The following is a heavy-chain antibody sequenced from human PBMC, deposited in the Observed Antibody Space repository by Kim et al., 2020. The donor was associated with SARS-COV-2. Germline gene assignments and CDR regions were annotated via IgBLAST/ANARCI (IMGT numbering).Heavy chain of an antibody. CDR1: GGSISSSSYY. D-gene: IGHD2-8*01. CDR2: IYYSGST. Sequence: SETLSLTCTVSGGSISSSSYYWGWIRQPPGKGLEWIGSIYYSGSTYYNPSLKSRVTISVDTSKNQFSLKLSSVTAADTAVYYCATLFPERYCTNGVCYSSYFDSWGQGTLVTVSS. V-gene: IGHV4-39*01. CDR3: ATLFPERYCTNGVCYSSYFDS. J-gene: IGHJ4*02.